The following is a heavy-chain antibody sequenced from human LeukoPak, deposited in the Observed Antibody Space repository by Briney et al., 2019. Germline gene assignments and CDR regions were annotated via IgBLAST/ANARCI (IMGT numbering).Heavy chain of an antibody. Sequence: GGSLRLSCAASGFTFNNYWMNWVRQAPGKGLEWVANIKQDGSEEYYVDSVKGRFTISRDNAKNSVYLQMNSLRVEDTGIYYCARNARGPGDYWGQGTVVTVSS. CDR3: ARNARGPGDY. D-gene: IGHD2-2*01. CDR1: GFTFNNYW. V-gene: IGHV3-7*01. J-gene: IGHJ4*02. CDR2: IKQDGSEE.